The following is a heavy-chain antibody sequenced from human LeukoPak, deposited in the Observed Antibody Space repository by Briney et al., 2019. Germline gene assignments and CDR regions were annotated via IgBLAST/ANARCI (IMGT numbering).Heavy chain of an antibody. CDR3: TRSLYSGTNSDY. D-gene: IGHD1-26*01. CDR1: GFTFSDFW. J-gene: IGHJ4*02. CDR2: TSPDGGVT. V-gene: IGHV3-74*01. Sequence: PGGSLRLSCAASGFTFSDFWMHWVRQGPEKRLLWVARTSPDGGVTDYADSVKGRFTNSRDNTKSTLYLQMNSLRVEDTAVYYCTRSLYSGTNSDYWGQGTLVTVSS.